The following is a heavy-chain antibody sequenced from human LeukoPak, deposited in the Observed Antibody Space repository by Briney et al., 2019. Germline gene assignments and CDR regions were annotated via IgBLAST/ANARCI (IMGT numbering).Heavy chain of an antibody. J-gene: IGHJ4*02. CDR1: GFTFSSYR. V-gene: IGHV3-21*01. D-gene: IGHD1-26*01. Sequence: GGSLRLSCAASGFTFSSYRINWVRQAPGKGLEWVSSISGSNSNIYYADSVKGRFTISRDNAKNSLYLQMNSLRAEDTAVYYCSRQVGASAPRFDYWGQGTLVTVSS. CDR3: SRQVGASAPRFDY. CDR2: ISGSNSNI.